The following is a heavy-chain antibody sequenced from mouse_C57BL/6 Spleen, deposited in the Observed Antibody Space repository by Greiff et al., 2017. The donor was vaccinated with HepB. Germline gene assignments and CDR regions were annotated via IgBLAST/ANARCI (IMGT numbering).Heavy chain of an antibody. CDR2: ISYDGSN. CDR1: GYSITSGYY. J-gene: IGHJ2*01. Sequence: DVKLQESGPGLVKPSQSLSLTCSVTGYSITSGYYCNWIRQFPGNKLEWMGYISYDGSNNYNPSLKNRISITRDTSKNQFFLKLNSVTTEDTATYYCARGRDYYYGSSFFDYWGHSTTLTVSS. V-gene: IGHV3-6*01. D-gene: IGHD1-1*01. CDR3: ARGRDYYYGSSFFDY.